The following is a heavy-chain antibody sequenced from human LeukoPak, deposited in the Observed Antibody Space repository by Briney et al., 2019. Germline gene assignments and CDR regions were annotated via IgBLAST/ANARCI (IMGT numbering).Heavy chain of an antibody. D-gene: IGHD5-24*01. J-gene: IGHJ5*02. CDR2: IIPIFGTA. CDR3: ARDSGDGYNDWFDP. Sequence: SVKVSCKASGGTFSSYAISWVRQAPGQGLEWMGGIIPIFGTANYAQKFQGRVTITADKSTSTAYMELSSRRSEDTAVYYCARDSGDGYNDWFDPWGQGTLVTVSS. V-gene: IGHV1-69*06. CDR1: GGTFSSYA.